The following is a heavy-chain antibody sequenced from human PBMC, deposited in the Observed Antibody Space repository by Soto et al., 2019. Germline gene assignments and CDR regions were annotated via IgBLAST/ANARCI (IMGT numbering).Heavy chain of an antibody. Sequence: EVQLLGSGGGLGQPGGSLRLSCAASGFTFSSTAMSWVRQAPGKGLEWVSAIRGSGDTTYYADYAKGRFTISIDNSENTLPLQMNILRAQNTAVYYCAKDWYDFWSGSDYGGQRTLVSVSS. CDR2: IRGSGDTT. V-gene: IGHV3-23*01. D-gene: IGHD3-3*01. CDR3: AKDWYDFWSGSDY. J-gene: IGHJ4*02. CDR1: GFTFSSTA.